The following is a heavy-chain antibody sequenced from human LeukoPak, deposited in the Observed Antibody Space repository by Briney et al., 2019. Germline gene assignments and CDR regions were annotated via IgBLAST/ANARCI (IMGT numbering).Heavy chain of an antibody. CDR2: ISSNGGST. V-gene: IGHV3-64*01. Sequence: GGSLRLSCAASGFTFSSYAMHWVRQAPGKGLEYVSAISSNGGSTYYANSVKGRFTISRGNSKNTLYLQMGSLRAEDMAVYYCARDVDYYDSSGYYGFGAYWGQGTLVTVSS. J-gene: IGHJ4*02. CDR1: GFTFSSYA. D-gene: IGHD3-22*01. CDR3: ARDVDYYDSSGYYGFGAY.